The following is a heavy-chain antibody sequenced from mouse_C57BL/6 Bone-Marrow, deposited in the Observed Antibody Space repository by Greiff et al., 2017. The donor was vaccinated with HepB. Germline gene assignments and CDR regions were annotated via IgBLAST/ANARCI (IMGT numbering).Heavy chain of an antibody. CDR1: GYTFTSYW. D-gene: IGHD1-1*01. Sequence: QVQLQQPGAELVKPGASVKLSCKASGYTFTSYWMHWVKQRPGQGLEWIGMIHPNSGSTNYNEKFKSKATLTVDKSSGTAYMQLSSLTSEDSAVYYCARGDYYGSSYYYAMDYWGQGTSVTVSS. CDR2: IHPNSGST. V-gene: IGHV1-64*01. CDR3: ARGDYYGSSYYYAMDY. J-gene: IGHJ4*01.